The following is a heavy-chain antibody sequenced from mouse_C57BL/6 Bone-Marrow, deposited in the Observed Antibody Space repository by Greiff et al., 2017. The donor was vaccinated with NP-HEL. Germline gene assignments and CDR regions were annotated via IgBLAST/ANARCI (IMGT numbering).Heavy chain of an antibody. CDR2: INPGSGGT. CDR1: GYAFTNYL. D-gene: IGHD1-1*01. V-gene: IGHV1-54*01. Sequence: QVQLQQSGAELVRPGTSVKVSCKASGYAFTNYLIEWVKQRPGQGLEWIGVINPGSGGTNYNEKFKGKATLTADKSSSTAYMQLSSLTSEDSAVYVCARYYGSSFYWYFDVWGTGTTVTVSS. CDR3: ARYYGSSFYWYFDV. J-gene: IGHJ1*03.